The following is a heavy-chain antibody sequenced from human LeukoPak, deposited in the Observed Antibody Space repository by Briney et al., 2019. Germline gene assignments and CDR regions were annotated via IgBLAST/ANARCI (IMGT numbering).Heavy chain of an antibody. CDR1: GYSISSGYY. CDR2: IYHSGST. J-gene: IGHJ5*02. D-gene: IGHD1-14*01. V-gene: IGHV4-38-2*02. Sequence: SETLSLTCTVSGYSISSGYYWGWIRQPPGQGLEWIGSIYHSGSTYYNPSLKSRVTISVDTSKNQFSLKLSSVTAADTAVYYCARDPTENWFDPWGEGTLVTVSS. CDR3: ARDPTENWFDP.